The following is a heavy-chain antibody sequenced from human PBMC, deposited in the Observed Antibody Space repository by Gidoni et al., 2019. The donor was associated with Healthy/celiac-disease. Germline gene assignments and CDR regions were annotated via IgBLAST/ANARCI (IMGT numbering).Heavy chain of an antibody. D-gene: IGHD4-17*01. Sequence: QVQLVESGGGVVQPGRSLRISCAASGFTFSSYGMHWVRQAPGKGLEWVAVISYDGSNKYYADSVKGRFTISRDNSKNTLYLQMNSLRAEDTAVYYCAKAGDYVIWYFDLWGRGTLVTVSS. J-gene: IGHJ2*01. CDR2: ISYDGSNK. CDR3: AKAGDYVIWYFDL. CDR1: GFTFSSYG. V-gene: IGHV3-30*18.